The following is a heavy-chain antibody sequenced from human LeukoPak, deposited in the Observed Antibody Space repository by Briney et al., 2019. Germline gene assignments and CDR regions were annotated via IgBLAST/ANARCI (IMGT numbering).Heavy chain of an antibody. D-gene: IGHD6-19*01. CDR2: IKQDGSAK. CDR3: ARDERWLAGGSDY. CDR1: GGSFSGYY. J-gene: IGHJ4*02. V-gene: IGHV3-7*01. Sequence: ETLSLTCAVYGGSFSGYYWSWVRQAPGKGLEWVANIKQDGSAKYYVDSVKGRFTISRDNAKNSLYLQMNSLRAEDTAVYYCARDERWLAGGSDYWGQGTLVTVSS.